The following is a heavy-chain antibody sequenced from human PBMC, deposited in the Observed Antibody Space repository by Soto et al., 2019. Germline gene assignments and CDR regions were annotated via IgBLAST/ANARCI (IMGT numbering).Heavy chain of an antibody. V-gene: IGHV3-30-3*01. CDR3: ARDSGYSSSWPQYYFDY. D-gene: IGHD6-13*01. Sequence: GGSLRLSCAASGFTFSSYAMPWVRQAPGKGLEWVAVISYDGSNKYYADSVKGRFTISRDNSKNTLYLQMNSLRAEDTAVYYCARDSGYSSSWPQYYFDYWGQGTLVTVSS. J-gene: IGHJ4*02. CDR2: ISYDGSNK. CDR1: GFTFSSYA.